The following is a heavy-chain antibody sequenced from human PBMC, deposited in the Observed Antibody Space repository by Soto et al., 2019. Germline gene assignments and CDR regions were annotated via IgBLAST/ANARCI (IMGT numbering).Heavy chain of an antibody. CDR2: ISSSGSTI. J-gene: IGHJ4*02. CDR1: GFTFSSYE. D-gene: IGHD1-26*01. Sequence: GGSLRLSCAASGFTFSSYEMNWVRQAPGKGLEWVSYISSSGSTIYYADSVKGRFTISRDNAKNSLYLQMNSLRAEDTAVYYCAREDPPAYSGSYPFDYWGQGTLVTVSS. CDR3: AREDPPAYSGSYPFDY. V-gene: IGHV3-48*03.